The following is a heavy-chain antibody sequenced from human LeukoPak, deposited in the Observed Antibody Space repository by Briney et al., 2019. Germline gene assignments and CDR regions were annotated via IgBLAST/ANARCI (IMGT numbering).Heavy chain of an antibody. D-gene: IGHD6-6*01. V-gene: IGHV3-30*02. Sequence: GGPLRLSCAASGFTFSSYGMHWVRQAPGKGLEWVAVIWYGGSNKYYADSVKGRFTISRDNSKNTLYLQMNSLRAEDTAVYYCAKEYSSSSSAFDIWGQGTMVTVSS. J-gene: IGHJ3*02. CDR2: IWYGGSNK. CDR3: AKEYSSSSSAFDI. CDR1: GFTFSSYG.